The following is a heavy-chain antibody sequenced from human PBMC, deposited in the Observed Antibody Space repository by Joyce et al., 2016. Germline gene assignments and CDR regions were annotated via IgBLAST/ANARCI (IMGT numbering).Heavy chain of an antibody. CDR3: ARHGSGMNGGGDY. Sequence: QVQLVQSGAEVKKPGASVKVSCKASGYTFTGHYMHWVRQAPGQGLEWMGWINPNSGGTNYAQKFQGRVTRTRDTSISTGYMELSRLRSDDTAVYYCARHGSGMNGGGDYWGQGTLVTVSS. CDR1: GYTFTGHY. D-gene: IGHD3-10*01. CDR2: INPNSGGT. J-gene: IGHJ4*02. V-gene: IGHV1-2*02.